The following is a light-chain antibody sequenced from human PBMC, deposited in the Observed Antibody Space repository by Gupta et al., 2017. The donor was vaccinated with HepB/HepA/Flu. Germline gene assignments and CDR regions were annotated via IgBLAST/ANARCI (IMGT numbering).Light chain of an antibody. CDR3: SSYTSDTTGYVV. Sequence: QSALTQPASVSGSPGQSITISCNGTSSDVGGYNYVSWYQHHPGKAPKLMIYDVSNRPSGVANRFSVSKSGNTASLTIAGLQAEDEADYSCSSYTSDTTGYVVFGGGTKLTVL. CDR2: DVS. CDR1: SSDVGGYNY. V-gene: IGLV2-14*03. J-gene: IGLJ2*01.